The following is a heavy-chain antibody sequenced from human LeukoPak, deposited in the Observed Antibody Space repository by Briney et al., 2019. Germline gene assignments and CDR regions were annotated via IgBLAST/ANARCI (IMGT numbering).Heavy chain of an antibody. D-gene: IGHD3-10*01. V-gene: IGHV1-8*01. Sequence: ASVKVSCKASGYTFTSYDINWVRQATGQGLEWMGWMNPNSGNTGYAQKFQGRVTMTRNTSISTAYMELSRLRSEDTAVYYCARVVRGITYYYYGMDVWGQGTTVPVSS. J-gene: IGHJ6*02. CDR2: MNPNSGNT. CDR3: ARVVRGITYYYYGMDV. CDR1: GYTFTSYD.